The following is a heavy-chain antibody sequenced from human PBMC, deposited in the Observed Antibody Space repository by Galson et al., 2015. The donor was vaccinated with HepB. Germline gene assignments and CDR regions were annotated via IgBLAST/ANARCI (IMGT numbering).Heavy chain of an antibody. D-gene: IGHD3-22*01. V-gene: IGHV4-39*01. CDR3: ARAYYDSSQSDAFDI. CDR2: IYYSGNT. Sequence: LSLTCTVSGGSISRSNDYWGWFRQPPGKGLEWIASIYYSGNTYYSPSLKSRVTISVATSKNQLSLKLSSLTAADTAVYYCARAYYDSSQSDAFDIWGQGTMVTVSS. J-gene: IGHJ3*02. CDR1: GGSISRSNDY.